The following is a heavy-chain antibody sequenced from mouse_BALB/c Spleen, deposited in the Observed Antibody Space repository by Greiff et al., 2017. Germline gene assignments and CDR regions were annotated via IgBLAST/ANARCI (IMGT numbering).Heavy chain of an antibody. CDR1: GFSLTSYG. CDR3: ARNGGMITTSCTLDY. V-gene: IGHV2-4-1*01. J-gene: IGHJ2*01. CDR2: IWSGGST. Sequence: GQGVESGPGLVQPSQSLSITCTVSGFSLTSYGVHWVRQSPGKGLEWLGVIWSGGSTDYNAAFISRLSISKDNSKSQVFFKMNSLQADDTAIYYCARNGGMITTSCTLDYWGQGTTLTVSS. D-gene: IGHD2-4*01.